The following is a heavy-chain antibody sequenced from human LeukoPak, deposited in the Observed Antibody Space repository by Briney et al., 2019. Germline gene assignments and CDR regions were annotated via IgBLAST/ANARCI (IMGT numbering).Heavy chain of an antibody. CDR1: GYTFTGYY. D-gene: IGHD3-3*01. CDR2: INPNSGGT. V-gene: IGHV1-2*02. CDR3: ARAGITIFGVVIWFDP. J-gene: IGHJ5*02. Sequence: ASVKVSCKASGYTFTGYYMHWVRQAPGQGLEWMGWINPNSGGTNYAQKFQGRVTMTRDTSIGTAYMELSRLRSDDTAVYYCARAGITIFGVVIWFDPWGQGTLVTVSS.